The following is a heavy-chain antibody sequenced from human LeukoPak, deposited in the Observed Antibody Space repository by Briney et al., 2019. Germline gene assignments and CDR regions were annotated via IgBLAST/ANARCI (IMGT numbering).Heavy chain of an antibody. CDR2: IWYDGSNK. Sequence: PGGSLRLSCAASGFTFNNYGMHWVRQAPGKGLEWVAVIWYDGSNKYYADSVKGRFTISRDNSKNTLYLQMNSLRAEDTAVYYCASLAYCGGDCYSLGAFDIWGQGTMVTVSS. D-gene: IGHD2-21*02. CDR1: GFTFNNYG. J-gene: IGHJ3*02. CDR3: ASLAYCGGDCYSLGAFDI. V-gene: IGHV3-33*08.